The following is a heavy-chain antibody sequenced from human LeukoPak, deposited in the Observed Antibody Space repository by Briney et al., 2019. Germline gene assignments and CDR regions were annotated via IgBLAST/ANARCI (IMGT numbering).Heavy chain of an antibody. CDR3: ARGGWSGLGLSGYMDV. CDR1: GFTFSSYS. Sequence: PGGSLRLSCAASGFTFSSYSMNWVRQAPGKGLEWVSSISSSSSYIYYADSVKGRFTNSRDNAKNSLYLQMNSLRAEDTAVYYCARGGWSGLGLSGYMDVWGKGTTVTVSS. V-gene: IGHV3-21*01. J-gene: IGHJ6*03. D-gene: IGHD3-3*01. CDR2: ISSSSSYI.